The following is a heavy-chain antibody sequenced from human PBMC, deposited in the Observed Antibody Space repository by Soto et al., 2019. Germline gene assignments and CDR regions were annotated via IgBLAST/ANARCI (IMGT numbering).Heavy chain of an antibody. CDR2: ISSRSSTI. J-gene: IGHJ4*02. D-gene: IGHD2-15*01. CDR1: GFTFSDYY. Sequence: QVQLVESGGGLVKPRGSLRLSCAASGFTFSDYYMSWIRQAPGKGVEWVSYISSRSSTIFYADSVKGRFTISRDKVKNSLYLQMNSLRAEDTAVYYCASGTSGAFFVYWGQGILVTVSS. CDR3: ASGTSGAFFVY. V-gene: IGHV3-11*01.